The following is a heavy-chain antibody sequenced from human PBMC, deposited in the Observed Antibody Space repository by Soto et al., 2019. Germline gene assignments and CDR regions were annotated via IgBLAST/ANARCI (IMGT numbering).Heavy chain of an antibody. CDR1: GYTFTSYA. D-gene: IGHD5-18*01. J-gene: IGHJ4*02. Sequence: VQLVQSGAEVKKPGASVKVSCKASGYTFTSYAMHWVAQAPGQRLEWMGWINAANVNTKYSQKFQGRATITRDTSAITAYMELSSLRSEDTAVYYCARDPGYSYGYNWGQGTLVTVSS. V-gene: IGHV1-3*01. CDR3: ARDPGYSYGYN. CDR2: INAANVNT.